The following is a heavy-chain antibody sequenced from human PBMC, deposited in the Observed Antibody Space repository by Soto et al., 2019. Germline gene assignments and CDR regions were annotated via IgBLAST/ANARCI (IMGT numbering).Heavy chain of an antibody. D-gene: IGHD2-15*01. J-gene: IGHJ4*02. CDR1: GYTFTSYY. V-gene: IGHV1-46*03. CDR3: AINGLGYCSGGSCYGDFDY. CDR2: INPSGGST. Sequence: QVQLVQSGAEVKKPGASVKVSCKASGYTFTSYYMHWVRQAPGQGLEWMGIINPSGGSTSYAQKFQGRVTMTRDTSTSTVYMELSSLRSEDTAVYYCAINGLGYCSGGSCYGDFDYWGQGTPVTVSS.